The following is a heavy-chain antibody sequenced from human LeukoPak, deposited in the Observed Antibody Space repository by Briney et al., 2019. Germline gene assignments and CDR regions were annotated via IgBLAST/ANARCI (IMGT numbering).Heavy chain of an antibody. CDR3: AREGTYDILTGYSTSFDSFDI. CDR2: ISHSGST. J-gene: IGHJ3*02. V-gene: IGHV4-59*01. Sequence: SSETLSLTCTVSGGSISNYYWNWIRQFPGKGLEWIGYISHSGSTNYSPSLEGRVTISGDPSKNQVSLKVISVTAADAAVYYCAREGTYDILTGYSTSFDSFDIWGQGKMVTVSS. D-gene: IGHD3-9*01. CDR1: GGSISNYY.